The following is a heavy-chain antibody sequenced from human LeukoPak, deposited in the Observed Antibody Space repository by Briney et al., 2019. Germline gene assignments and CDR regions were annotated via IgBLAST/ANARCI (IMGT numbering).Heavy chain of an antibody. D-gene: IGHD3-10*01. V-gene: IGHV1-8*02. J-gene: IGHJ4*02. CDR1: GYTFTSYG. CDR3: ARRNYGSESYSRLDY. Sequence: ASVKVSCKASGYTFTSYGISWVRQAPGQGLEWMGWMNPKSGNTGYAQKFQGRITMTSDTSISTAYMELSSLRSEDTAVYYCARRNYGSESYSRLDYWGQGSLVTVSS. CDR2: MNPKSGNT.